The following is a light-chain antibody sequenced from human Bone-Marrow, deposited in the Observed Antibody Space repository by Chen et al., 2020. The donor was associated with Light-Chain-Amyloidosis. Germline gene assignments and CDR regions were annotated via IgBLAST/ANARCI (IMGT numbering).Light chain of an antibody. CDR2: DDS. CDR3: QVWEGSSDEVV. V-gene: IGLV3-21*02. J-gene: IGLJ3*02. Sequence: SYVLTQPSSVSVAPGQTATNACGGNNIGSTSVHWYQQTPGQAPLLVVYDDSDRPSGIPERFSGSKSGNAATLTITRVEAGDEADYYCQVWEGSSDEVVFGGGTRLTVL. CDR1: NIGSTS.